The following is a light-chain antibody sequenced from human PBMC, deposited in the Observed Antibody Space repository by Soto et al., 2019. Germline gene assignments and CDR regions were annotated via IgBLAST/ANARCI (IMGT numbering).Light chain of an antibody. CDR3: ISYTVSRSYV. Sequence: LTQPASVSGSPGQSITISCSGASSDIGAYDHVAWFQQFPGKTPKLVIYSVSNRPSGVSYRFSGSKSGNTASLTISGLQADDEADYYCISYTVSRSYVFGPGTKVTVL. J-gene: IGLJ1*01. CDR2: SVS. CDR1: SSDIGAYDH. V-gene: IGLV2-14*01.